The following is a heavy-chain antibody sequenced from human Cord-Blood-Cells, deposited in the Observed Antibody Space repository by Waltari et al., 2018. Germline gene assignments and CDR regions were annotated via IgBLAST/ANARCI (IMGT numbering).Heavy chain of an antibody. CDR1: GGSISSSRYD. J-gene: IGHJ3*02. Sequence: QLQLQESGQGLVKPSETLSRTCTVSGGSISSSRYDWGWTRQPSGKGLEWIGSIYYSGSTYYNPSLKSRLTISVDTSKNQFSLKLSSVTAADTAVYYCARHPQNWNDDAFDIWGQGTMVTVSS. CDR2: IYYSGST. CDR3: ARHPQNWNDDAFDI. D-gene: IGHD1-1*01. V-gene: IGHV4-39*01.